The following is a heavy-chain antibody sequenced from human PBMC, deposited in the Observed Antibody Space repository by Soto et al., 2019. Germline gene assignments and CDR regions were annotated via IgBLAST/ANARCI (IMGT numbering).Heavy chain of an antibody. CDR3: ARDLATDDAFDI. CDR1: GGTFSSYA. J-gene: IGHJ3*02. Sequence: ASVKVSCKASGGTFSSYAISWVRQAPGQGLEWMGGNIPIFGTANYAQKFQGRVTITADESTSTAYMELSSLRSEDTAVYYCARDLATDDAFDIWGQGTMVTVSS. D-gene: IGHD5-12*01. CDR2: NIPIFGTA. V-gene: IGHV1-69*13.